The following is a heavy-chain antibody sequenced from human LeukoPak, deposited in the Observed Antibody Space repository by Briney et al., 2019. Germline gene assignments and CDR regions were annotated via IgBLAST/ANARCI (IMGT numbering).Heavy chain of an antibody. CDR3: ARGPMNKYCSSTSCYIDYFDY. D-gene: IGHD2-2*02. V-gene: IGHV3-20*04. J-gene: IGHJ4*02. CDR2: IYWNGGST. CDR1: GFTFDDYG. Sequence: GGSLRLSCAAFGFTFDDYGMSWVRQAPGKGLEWVSGIYWNGGSTGYADSVKGRFTISRDNAKNSLYLQMNSLRAEDTALYYCARGPMNKYCSSTSCYIDYFDYWGQGTLVTVSS.